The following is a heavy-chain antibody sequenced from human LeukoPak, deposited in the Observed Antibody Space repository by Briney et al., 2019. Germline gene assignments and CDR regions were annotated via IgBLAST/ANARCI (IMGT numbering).Heavy chain of an antibody. CDR2: MYYSGST. CDR3: ARGQGLGGDY. Sequence: SETLSLTCIVSGGSISSYYWSWIRQSPGKGLEWIGYMYYSGSTNYNPSLKSRVTISVDTSKNQFSLKVSSVTAADTAVYYCARGQGLGGDYWGQGTLVTVSS. J-gene: IGHJ4*02. D-gene: IGHD6-19*01. V-gene: IGHV4-59*08. CDR1: GGSISSYY.